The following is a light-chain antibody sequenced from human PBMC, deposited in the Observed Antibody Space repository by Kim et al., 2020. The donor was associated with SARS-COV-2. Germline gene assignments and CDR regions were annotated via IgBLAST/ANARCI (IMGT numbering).Light chain of an antibody. CDR2: AVS. V-gene: IGLV2-14*01. Sequence: QSALTQPASVSGSPGQSITMSCTGTRSDVGGYNYVSWYQQHPGKAPKLMVYAVSKRPSGVSNRFSGSKSGNTASLTISGLQAEDEADYYCTSYTSSITWVFGGGTQLTV. J-gene: IGLJ3*02. CDR1: RSDVGGYNY. CDR3: TSYTSSITWV.